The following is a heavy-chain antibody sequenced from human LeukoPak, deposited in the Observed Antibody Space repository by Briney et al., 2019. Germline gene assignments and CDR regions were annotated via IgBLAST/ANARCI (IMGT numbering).Heavy chain of an antibody. CDR3: ASGWALS. CDR1: GDSVSNKNAA. J-gene: IGHJ5*02. V-gene: IGHV6-1*01. Sequence: PSQTFSLTCAVSGDSVSNKNAAWNWIRQSPSRGLEWLGRTYYRSEWHTDYAFSVKGRITINADTSKNQFSLQLGYVTPEDTAVYYCASGWALSWGQGTLVTVSS. D-gene: IGHD1-26*01. CDR2: TYYRSEWHT.